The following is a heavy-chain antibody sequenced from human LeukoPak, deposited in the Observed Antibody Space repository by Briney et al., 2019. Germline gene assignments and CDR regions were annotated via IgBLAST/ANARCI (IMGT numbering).Heavy chain of an antibody. J-gene: IGHJ4*02. CDR2: ISSSSRTI. CDR1: GFTFSSYS. D-gene: IGHD6-13*01. V-gene: IGHV3-48*01. CDR3: ARSLSSSWYN. Sequence: GGSLRLSCAASGFTFSSYSMNWVRQAPGKGLEWVSYISSSSRTIYYADSVKGRFTISRDNAKNSLYLQMNSLRAEDTAVYYCARSLSSSWYNWGQGTLVTVSS.